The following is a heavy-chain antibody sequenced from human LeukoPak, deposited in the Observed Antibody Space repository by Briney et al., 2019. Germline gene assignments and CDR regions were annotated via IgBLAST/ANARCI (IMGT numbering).Heavy chain of an antibody. Sequence: PGGSLRLSCAASGFIFSSYSMNWVRQAPGKGLEWVSHISSSSSTIYYADSVKGRFTISRDNAKNSLYLQMNSLRAEDTAVYYCARDLTVAGIQPLRTWGQGTLVTVSS. CDR1: GFIFSSYS. V-gene: IGHV3-48*01. J-gene: IGHJ5*02. D-gene: IGHD6-19*01. CDR2: ISSSSSTI. CDR3: ARDLTVAGIQPLRT.